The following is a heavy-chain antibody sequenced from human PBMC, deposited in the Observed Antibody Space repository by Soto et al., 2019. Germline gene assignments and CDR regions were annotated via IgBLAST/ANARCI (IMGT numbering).Heavy chain of an antibody. CDR2: IYYSGST. V-gene: IGHV4-31*03. Sequence: QVQLQESGPGLVKPSQTLSLTCTVSGGSISSGGYYWSWIRQHPGKGLEWIGYIYYSGSTYYNPSLKSRVTISVDTSKNQCSLKLSSVTAADTAVYYCARDRLRFLEMQYYYYGMDVWGQGTTVTVSS. CDR1: GGSISSGGYY. J-gene: IGHJ6*02. CDR3: ARDRLRFLEMQYYYYGMDV. D-gene: IGHD3-3*01.